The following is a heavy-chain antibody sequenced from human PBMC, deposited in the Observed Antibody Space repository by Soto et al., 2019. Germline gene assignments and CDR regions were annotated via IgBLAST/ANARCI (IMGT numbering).Heavy chain of an antibody. J-gene: IGHJ4*02. CDR2: IGLSGDTI. Sequence: GGSLRLSCAVSGFSFTNYEMNWVRQAPGKGLEWIAYIGLSGDTIYYADSVKGRFTISRDQAKNSLELQMNSLRADDTALYYCARESFSASPNFFDYWGRGTQVTVS. CDR1: GFSFTNYE. CDR3: ARESFSASPNFFDY. V-gene: IGHV3-48*03. D-gene: IGHD3-16*01.